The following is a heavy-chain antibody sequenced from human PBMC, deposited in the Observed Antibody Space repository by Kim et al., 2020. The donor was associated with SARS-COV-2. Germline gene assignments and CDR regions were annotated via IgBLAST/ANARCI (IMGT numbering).Heavy chain of an antibody. Sequence: STNYNPSLKSRVTMSIDTSKNQFSLKLSSVTAADTAVYYCARERLDNWFDPWGQGTLVTVSS. V-gene: IGHV4-4*06. J-gene: IGHJ5*02. D-gene: IGHD6-25*01. CDR3: ARERLDNWFDP. CDR2: ST.